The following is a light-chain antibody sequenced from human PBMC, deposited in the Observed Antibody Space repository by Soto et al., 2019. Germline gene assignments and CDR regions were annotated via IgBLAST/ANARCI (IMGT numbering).Light chain of an antibody. CDR3: QQRSNWRSIT. V-gene: IGKV3-11*01. CDR2: DGS. Sequence: EIVLTQSPATLSLSPGARATLSCRASQSVSSYLAWYQQKPGQAPRLLIYDGSKRATGIPARFSGSGSGTDFTLTISSLEPEDFAVYYCQQRSNWRSITFGQGTRLEIK. CDR1: QSVSSY. J-gene: IGKJ5*01.